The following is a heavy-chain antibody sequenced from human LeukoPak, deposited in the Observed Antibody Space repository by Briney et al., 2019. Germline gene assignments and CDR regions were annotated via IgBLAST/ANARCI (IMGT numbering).Heavy chain of an antibody. CDR3: AKWSGCSSTSCFGHYFDY. D-gene: IGHD2-2*01. V-gene: IGHV3-23*01. J-gene: IGHJ4*02. CDR1: GFTFSSYG. CDR2: ISGSGGST. Sequence: GGTLRLSCAASGFTFSSYGMSWVRQAPGKGVEWVSAISGSGGSTYYADSVKGRFTISRDNSKNTLYLQMNSLRAEDTAVYYCAKWSGCSSTSCFGHYFDYWGQGTLVTVSS.